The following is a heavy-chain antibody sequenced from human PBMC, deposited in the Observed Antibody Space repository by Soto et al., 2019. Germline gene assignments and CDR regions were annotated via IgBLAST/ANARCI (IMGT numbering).Heavy chain of an antibody. J-gene: IGHJ4*02. CDR1: GGSISSSSYY. D-gene: IGHD3-22*01. Sequence: PSETLSLTCTVSGGSISSSSYYWGWIRQPPGKGLEWIGSIYYSGSTYYNPSLKSRVTISVDTSKNQFSLKLSSVTAVDTAVYYCARGDDSSGYYSYFDYWGQGTLVTVPQ. CDR3: ARGDDSSGYYSYFDY. CDR2: IYYSGST. V-gene: IGHV4-39*01.